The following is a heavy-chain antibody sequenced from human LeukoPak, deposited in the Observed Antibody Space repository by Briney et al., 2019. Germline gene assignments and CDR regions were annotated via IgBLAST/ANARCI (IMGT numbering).Heavy chain of an antibody. CDR1: GFTFSSYG. V-gene: IGHV3-23*01. D-gene: IGHD3-9*01. J-gene: IGHJ4*02. CDR2: ISGSGGST. CDR3: AKTSNILTGYYKGYYFDY. Sequence: GGSLRLSCAASGFTFSSYGMSWVRQAPGKGLEWVSAISGSGGSTYYADSVKGRFTISRDNSKNTLYLQMNSLRAEDTAVYYCAKTSNILTGYYKGYYFDYWGQGTLVTVSS.